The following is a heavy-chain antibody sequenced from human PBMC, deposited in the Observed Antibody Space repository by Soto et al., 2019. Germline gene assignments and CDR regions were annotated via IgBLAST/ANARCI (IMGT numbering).Heavy chain of an antibody. CDR2: IYKSATT. CDR3: ARGRYCLTGRCFPNWFDP. V-gene: IGHV4-30-4*01. D-gene: IGHD7-27*01. J-gene: IGHJ5*02. Sequence: SETLSLTCSVSGDSISNLDYFWAWIRQPPGQALEYIGYIYKSATTYYNPSFESRVAISVDTSKSQFSLNVTSVAAADTAVYFCARGRYCLTGRCFPNWFDPWGQGALVTVSS. CDR1: GDSISNLDYF.